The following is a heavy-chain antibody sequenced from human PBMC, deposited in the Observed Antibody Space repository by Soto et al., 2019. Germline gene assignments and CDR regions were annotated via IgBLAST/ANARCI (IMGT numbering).Heavy chain of an antibody. Sequence: QEQRQQWGAGLLKPSETLSLNCAVNGGSLSGYYWSWIRQPPGKGLEWIGEIKDGGRTNYSPSLKSRATISSDTSNNQFSLRLYSVTAADTGVYYCARGQEGVVATHWDQGTLVNVSS. J-gene: IGHJ4*02. D-gene: IGHD5-12*01. CDR2: IKDGGRT. V-gene: IGHV4-34*01. CDR1: GGSLSGYY. CDR3: ARGQEGVVATH.